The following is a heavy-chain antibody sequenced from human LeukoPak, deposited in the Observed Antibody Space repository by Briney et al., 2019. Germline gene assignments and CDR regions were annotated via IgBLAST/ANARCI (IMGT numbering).Heavy chain of an antibody. Sequence: GGSLRLSCAASGFTFSSYSMTWVRQAPGKGLEWVSAISGSGGSTYYADSVKGRFTISRDNSKNTLYLQMNSLRAEDTAVYYCAKDPYYYGSGSYYNEPQVSWGQGTLVTVSS. CDR2: ISGSGGST. CDR3: AKDPYYYGSGSYYNEPQVS. D-gene: IGHD3-10*01. CDR1: GFTFSSYS. V-gene: IGHV3-23*01. J-gene: IGHJ5*02.